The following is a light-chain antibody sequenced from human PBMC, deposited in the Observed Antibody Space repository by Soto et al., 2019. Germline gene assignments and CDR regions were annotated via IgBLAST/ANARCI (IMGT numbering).Light chain of an antibody. CDR2: WAS. CDR3: QQYYGTPYT. J-gene: IGKJ2*01. CDR1: QSVLYSSNNKNY. Sequence: DIVMTQSPDSLAVSLGERATINCKSSQSVLYSSNNKNYLAWYQQKPGQPPKLLIYWASTRESGVPDRFSGSGSGTDFTHTISSLQAGDVAVYYCQQYYGTPYTFGQGTKLEIK. V-gene: IGKV4-1*01.